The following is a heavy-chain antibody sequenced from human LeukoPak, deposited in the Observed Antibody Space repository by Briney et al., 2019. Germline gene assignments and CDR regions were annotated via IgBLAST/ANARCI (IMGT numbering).Heavy chain of an antibody. J-gene: IGHJ4*02. V-gene: IGHV3-30-3*01. D-gene: IGHD6-19*01. CDR2: ISYDGSNK. Sequence: GGSLRLSCAASGFTFSSYAMHWVRQAPGKGLEWVAVISYDGSNKYYADSVKGRFTISRDNSKNTLYLQMNSLRAEDTAVYYCARLHSSGWHFDYWGQGTLVTVSS. CDR3: ARLHSSGWHFDY. CDR1: GFTFSSYA.